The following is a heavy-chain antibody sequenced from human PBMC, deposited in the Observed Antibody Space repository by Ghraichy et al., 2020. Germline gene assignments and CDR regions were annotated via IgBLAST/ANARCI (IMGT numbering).Heavy chain of an antibody. J-gene: IGHJ5*02. CDR2: VFHNGNT. CDR1: GASVGSNSFY. Sequence: SETLSLICSVSGASVGSNSFYWAWIRQPPGKGLEWIGRVFHNGNTYYSPSLNSRVTISVDTSKNQFSLKLNSVTAADTAVYFCARRFGYSGSCDPWGQGTLVTVSS. CDR3: ARRFGYSGSCDP. D-gene: IGHD1-26*01. V-gene: IGHV4-39*01.